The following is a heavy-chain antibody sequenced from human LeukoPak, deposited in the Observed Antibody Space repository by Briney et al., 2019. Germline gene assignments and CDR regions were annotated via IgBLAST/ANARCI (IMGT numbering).Heavy chain of an antibody. CDR2: IYYSGSI. CDR3: ARYNYDFWSGYSKWFDP. J-gene: IGHJ5*02. D-gene: IGHD3-3*01. CDR1: GGSISSSY. Sequence: SETLSLTCTVSGGSISSSYWSWIRQPPGKGLEWIGYIYYSGSINYNPSLKSRVTISVDTSKNQFSLKLSSVTAADTAVYYCARYNYDFWSGYSKWFDPWGQGTLVTVSS. V-gene: IGHV4-59*01.